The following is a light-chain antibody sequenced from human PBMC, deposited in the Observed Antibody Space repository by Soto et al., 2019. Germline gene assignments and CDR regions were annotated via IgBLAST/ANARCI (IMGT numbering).Light chain of an antibody. CDR3: HQANSFPWT. CDR2: AAS. CDR1: QDISSW. J-gene: IGKJ1*01. Sequence: DIQMTQSPSSVSASVGDRVTITCRASQDISSWLAWYQQKPGKAPKLLIYAASNLQSGVPSRFSGSGSGTDFTLTISSLQPEDFATYCCHQANSFPWTFGQGTKVEMK. V-gene: IGKV1-12*01.